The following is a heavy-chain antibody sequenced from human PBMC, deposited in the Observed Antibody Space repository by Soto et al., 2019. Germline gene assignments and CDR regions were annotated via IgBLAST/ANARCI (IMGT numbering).Heavy chain of an antibody. CDR3: ASPGYSSGWFFDY. Sequence: PGGSLRLSCAASGVTFSSYSMNWVRPAPGKGLEWVSYISSSSSTIYYADSVKGRFTISRDNAKNSLYLQMNSLRDEDTAVYYCASPGYSSGWFFDYWGQGTLVTVSS. CDR1: GVTFSSYS. CDR2: ISSSSSTI. V-gene: IGHV3-48*02. J-gene: IGHJ4*02. D-gene: IGHD6-19*01.